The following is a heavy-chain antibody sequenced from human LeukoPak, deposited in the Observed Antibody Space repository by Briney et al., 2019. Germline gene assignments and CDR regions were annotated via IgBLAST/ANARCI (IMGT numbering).Heavy chain of an antibody. Sequence: WETLSLTCIVSGGSISSTSYYWGWIRQPPGKGLEWIGNIYYSGSTDYNPSLKSRVTMSVDTSKNQFSLKLSSVTATDTAVYYCARRAGYNSGWYWFDPWGQGALVTVSS. J-gene: IGHJ5*02. V-gene: IGHV4-39*01. CDR2: IYYSGST. CDR1: GGSISSTSYY. CDR3: ARRAGYNSGWYWFDP. D-gene: IGHD6-19*01.